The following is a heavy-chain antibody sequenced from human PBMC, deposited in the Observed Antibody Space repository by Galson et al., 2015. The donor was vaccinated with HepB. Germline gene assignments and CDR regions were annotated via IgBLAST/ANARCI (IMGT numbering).Heavy chain of an antibody. D-gene: IGHD3-22*01. CDR3: AAPGDSSGYYRTHNWFDP. CDR1: GFTFSSYS. J-gene: IGHJ5*02. V-gene: IGHV3-48*01. CDR2: ISSSSSTI. Sequence: SLRLSCAASGFTFSSYSMNWVRQAPGKGLEWVSYISSSSSTIYYADSVKGRFTISRDNAKNSLYLQMNSLRAEDTAVYYCAAPGDSSGYYRTHNWFDPWGQGTLVTVSS.